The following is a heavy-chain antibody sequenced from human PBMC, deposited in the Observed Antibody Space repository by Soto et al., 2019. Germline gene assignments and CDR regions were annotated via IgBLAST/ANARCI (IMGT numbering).Heavy chain of an antibody. Sequence: ASVKVSCKASGYTFTSYYMHWVRQAPGQGLEWMGIINPSGGSTSYAQKFQGRVTMTRDTSTSTVYMELSSLRSEDTAVYYCARDRITIFGVVIPAYGMDVWGQGTTVTVSS. D-gene: IGHD3-3*01. CDR2: INPSGGST. CDR3: ARDRITIFGVVIPAYGMDV. CDR1: GYTFTSYY. J-gene: IGHJ6*02. V-gene: IGHV1-46*01.